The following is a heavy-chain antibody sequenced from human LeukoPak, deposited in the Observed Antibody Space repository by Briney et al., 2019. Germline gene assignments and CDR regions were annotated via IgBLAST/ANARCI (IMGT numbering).Heavy chain of an antibody. CDR1: GFSFSGDW. V-gene: IGHV3-7*04. CDR2: IKKDGSEK. J-gene: IGHJ6*02. CDR3: ARGYGLDV. Sequence: PGGSLRLSCAASGFSFSGDWMTWARQAPGKGLEWVANIKKDGSEKYYVDSVKGRFTISRDNAKNSLYLQMHSLRVEDTALYYCARGYGLDVWGQGTAVTVSS.